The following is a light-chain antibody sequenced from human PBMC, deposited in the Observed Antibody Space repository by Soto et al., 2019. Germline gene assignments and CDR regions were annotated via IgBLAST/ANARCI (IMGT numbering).Light chain of an antibody. CDR1: SSDVGSYEF. CDR3: CSYAGSTTFYV. Sequence: QSVLTQPASVSGSPGQSITVSCTGTSSDVGSYEFVSWYQQHPGKAPKLIIYEAIKRPSGVSNRFSGTKSGNTASLTISGLQAEDEAEYYCCSYAGSTTFYVFGSRTKVTVL. CDR2: EAI. J-gene: IGLJ1*01. V-gene: IGLV2-23*02.